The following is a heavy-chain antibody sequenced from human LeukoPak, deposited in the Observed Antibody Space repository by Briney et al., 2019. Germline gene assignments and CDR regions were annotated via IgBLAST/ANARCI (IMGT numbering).Heavy chain of an antibody. CDR1: GFTFSSYG. CDR2: ISYDGSNK. Sequence: GGSLRLSCAASGFTFSSYGMHWVRQAPGKGLEWVAVISYDGSNKYYADSVKGRFTISRDNSKNTLYLQMNSLRAEDTAVYYCAKGAGNAFDIWGQGTMVTVSS. J-gene: IGHJ3*02. CDR3: AKGAGNAFDI. V-gene: IGHV3-30*18.